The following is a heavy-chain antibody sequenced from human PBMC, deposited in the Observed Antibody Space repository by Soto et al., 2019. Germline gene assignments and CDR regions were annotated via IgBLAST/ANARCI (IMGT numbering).Heavy chain of an antibody. CDR1: GFMFKNYA. Sequence: PGASLRLSCSGSGFMFKNYAFHWVRQAPGMGLEWFAYIFYDGSSISYADSVKGRFTVSRDTSEGMLYLQMNSLRAEDTGVYYCARAKRFLEWATLYYFDYWGQGTLVTVSS. CDR3: ARAKRFLEWATLYYFDY. CDR2: IFYDGSSI. J-gene: IGHJ4*02. V-gene: IGHV3-33*01. D-gene: IGHD3-3*01.